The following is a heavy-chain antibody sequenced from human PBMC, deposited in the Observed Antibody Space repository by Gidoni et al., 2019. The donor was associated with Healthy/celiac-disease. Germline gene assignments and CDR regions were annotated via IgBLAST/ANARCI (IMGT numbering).Heavy chain of an antibody. J-gene: IGHJ5*02. CDR1: GGTFSSYA. D-gene: IGHD3-22*01. Sequence: QVQLVQSGAEVKKPGSSVKVSCKASGGTFSSYAISWVRQAPGLGLEWMGGIIPIFGTANYAQKFQGRVTITADESTSTAYMELSSLRSEDTAVYYCARATRITMIVGGFDPWGQGTLVTVSS. CDR3: ARATRITMIVGGFDP. V-gene: IGHV1-69*01. CDR2: IIPIFGTA.